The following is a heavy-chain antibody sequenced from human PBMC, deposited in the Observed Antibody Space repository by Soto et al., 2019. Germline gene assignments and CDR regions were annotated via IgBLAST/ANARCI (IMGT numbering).Heavy chain of an antibody. CDR3: TTDLI. V-gene: IGHV3-53*01. D-gene: IGHD3-9*01. Sequence: GGSLRLSCTASGFTVRNNYMSWVRQAAGKGLEWVSVIYGGGSTDYADSVKGRFIISRDNSKNTLYLQMNSLKTEDTAVYYCTTDLIWGQGTLVTVSS. J-gene: IGHJ4*02. CDR1: GFTVRNNY. CDR2: IYGGGST.